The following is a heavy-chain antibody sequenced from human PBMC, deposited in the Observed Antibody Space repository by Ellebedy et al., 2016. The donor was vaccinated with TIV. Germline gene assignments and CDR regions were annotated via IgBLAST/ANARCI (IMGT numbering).Heavy chain of an antibody. D-gene: IGHD1-14*01. Sequence: GESLKISXKGSGYSFTSYWIGWVRQLPGKGLEWMGVIYPGDSTTRYSPTFQGQVTLSVDRSISTAYLQWTDLKASDTAKYYCARHPPEVGFDYWGQGALVTVSS. CDR3: ARHPPEVGFDY. CDR2: IYPGDSTT. V-gene: IGHV5-51*01. J-gene: IGHJ4*02. CDR1: GYSFTSYW.